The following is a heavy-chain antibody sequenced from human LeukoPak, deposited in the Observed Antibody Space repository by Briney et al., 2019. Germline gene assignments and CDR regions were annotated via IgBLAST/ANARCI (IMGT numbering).Heavy chain of an antibody. CDR2: IYHSGST. CDR1: GYSISSGYY. V-gene: IGHV4-38-2*02. D-gene: IGHD3-9*01. Sequence: NPSETLSLTCTVSGYSISSGYYWGWIRQPPGKGLEWIGSIYHSGSTYYNPSLKSRVTISVDTSKNQFSLKLSSVTAADTAVYYCARDSYDILTGYLDHYQYYYYMDVWGKGTTVTISS. J-gene: IGHJ6*03. CDR3: ARDSYDILTGYLDHYQYYYYMDV.